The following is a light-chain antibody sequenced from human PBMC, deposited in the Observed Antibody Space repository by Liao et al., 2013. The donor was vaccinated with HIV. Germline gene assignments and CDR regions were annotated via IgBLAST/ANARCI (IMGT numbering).Light chain of an antibody. Sequence: SYELTQSPSLSVSPGQTATITCSGDNLGDKYTNWYQQKPGQSPLLVMSQDSQRPSGIPERFSGSNSGNTATLTISGTQPMDEADYYCLAWDSSTVVFGGGTKLTVL. CDR3: LAWDSSTVV. J-gene: IGLJ2*01. V-gene: IGLV3-1*01. CDR2: QDS. CDR1: NLGDKY.